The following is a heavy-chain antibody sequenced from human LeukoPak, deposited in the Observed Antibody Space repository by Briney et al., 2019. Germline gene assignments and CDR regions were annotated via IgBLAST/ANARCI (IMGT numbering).Heavy chain of an antibody. CDR3: ARDRPFGGVGDFDY. CDR1: GFTVTDHY. V-gene: IGHV3-66*01. Sequence: GGSLTLSCAASGFTVTDHYMSWVRQAPAKGLEWVSAMYTGGGTYYADSVKGRFTISRDNYNNILFLQMNSLSPEDTAVYYCARDRPFGGVGDFDYWGRGTLVTVSS. J-gene: IGHJ4*02. CDR2: MYTGGGT. D-gene: IGHD3-16*01.